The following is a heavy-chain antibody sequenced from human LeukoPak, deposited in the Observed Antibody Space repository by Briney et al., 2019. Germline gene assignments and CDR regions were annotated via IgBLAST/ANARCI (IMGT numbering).Heavy chain of an antibody. CDR1: GFTFSSYA. V-gene: IGHV3-7*01. Sequence: GGSLRLSCAASGFTFSSYAMSWVRQAPGKGLEWVANIKQDGSEKYYVDSVKGRFTISRDNAKNSLYLQMNSLRAEDTAVYYCARASSRTTVTTGYWGQGTLVTVSS. J-gene: IGHJ4*02. D-gene: IGHD4-17*01. CDR3: ARASSRTTVTTGY. CDR2: IKQDGSEK.